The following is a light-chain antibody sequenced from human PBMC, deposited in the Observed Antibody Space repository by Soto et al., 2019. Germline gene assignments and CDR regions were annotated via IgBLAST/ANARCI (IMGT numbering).Light chain of an antibody. Sequence: EIVLTQSPGTLSLSPGERATLSCRASQSVSSSYLAWYQQKPGQAPRLLIYGASSRATGIPDFTLTISRLEPGDFAVYYCQQYDSSPLTFGGGTKVEIK. CDR2: GAS. CDR1: QSVSSSY. CDR3: QQYDSSPLT. V-gene: IGKV3-20*01. J-gene: IGKJ4*01.